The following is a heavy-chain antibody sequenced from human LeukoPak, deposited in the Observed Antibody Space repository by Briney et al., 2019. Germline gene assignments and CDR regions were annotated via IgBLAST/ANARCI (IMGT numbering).Heavy chain of an antibody. V-gene: IGHV1-58*02. CDR1: GYTFTSYG. CDR2: IVVGSGNT. J-gene: IGHJ3*02. Sequence: ASVKVSCKASGYTFTSYGISWVRQAPGQGLEWIGWIVVGSGNTNYAQKFQERVTITRDMSTSTAYMELSSLRSEDTAVYYCAADQGWELRGDDAFDIWGQGTMVTVSS. CDR3: AADQGWELRGDDAFDI. D-gene: IGHD1-26*01.